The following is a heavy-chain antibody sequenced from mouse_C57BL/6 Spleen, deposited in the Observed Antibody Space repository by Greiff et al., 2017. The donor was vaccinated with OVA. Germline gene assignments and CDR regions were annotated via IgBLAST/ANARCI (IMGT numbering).Heavy chain of an antibody. D-gene: IGHD2-4*01. CDR3: AREGIYYDYDGGYAMDY. Sequence: QVQLQQPGAELVKPGASVQLSCKASGYTFTSYWMHWVKQRPGQGLEWIGMIHPNSGSTNYNEKFKSKATLTVDNSSSTAYMQLSSLTSEDSAVYYCAREGIYYDYDGGYAMDYWGQGTSVTVSS. CDR2: IHPNSGST. J-gene: IGHJ4*01. V-gene: IGHV1-64*01. CDR1: GYTFTSYW.